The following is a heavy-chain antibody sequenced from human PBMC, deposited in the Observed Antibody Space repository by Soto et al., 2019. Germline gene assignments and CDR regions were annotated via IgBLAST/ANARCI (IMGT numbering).Heavy chain of an antibody. V-gene: IGHV1-18*01. Sequence: ASVKVSCKASGYTFTSYGISWVRQAPGQGLEWMGWISAYNGNTNYAQKLQGRVTMTTDTSTSTAYMELRSLRSDDTAVYYCARELVPIAAAGTWGAFDIWGQGTMVTVSS. CDR1: GYTFTSYG. J-gene: IGHJ3*02. CDR3: ARELVPIAAAGTWGAFDI. CDR2: ISAYNGNT. D-gene: IGHD6-13*01.